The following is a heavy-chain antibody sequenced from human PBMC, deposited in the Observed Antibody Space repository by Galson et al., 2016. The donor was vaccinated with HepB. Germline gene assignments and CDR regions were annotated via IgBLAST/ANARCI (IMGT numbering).Heavy chain of an antibody. V-gene: IGHV4-4*02. CDR2: IYHGGNA. CDR1: GVSIRDNTW. D-gene: IGHD3-10*01. J-gene: IGHJ4*02. Sequence: SETLSLTCNVSGVSIRDNTWWSWVRQPPGKGLEWIGEIYHGGNANYNPSLKSRVTISVDKSKNQFSLQLSSVTAADTAVYYCARSPRARGFDYWGQGTLVTVSS. CDR3: ARSPRARGFDY.